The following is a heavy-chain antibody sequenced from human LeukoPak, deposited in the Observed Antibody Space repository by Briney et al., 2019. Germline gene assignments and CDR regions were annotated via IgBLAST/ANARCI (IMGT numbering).Heavy chain of an antibody. V-gene: IGHV4-59*12. CDR3: ARYDVVEGYYLDY. CDR1: GGSISSYY. J-gene: IGHJ4*02. D-gene: IGHD2-21*01. CDR2: IYYSGST. Sequence: SETLSLTCTVSGGSISSYYWSWIRQPPGKGLEWIGYIYYSGSTNYNPSLKSRVTISVDTSKNQFSLKLSSVTAADTAVYYCARYDVVEGYYLDYWGQGTLVTVSS.